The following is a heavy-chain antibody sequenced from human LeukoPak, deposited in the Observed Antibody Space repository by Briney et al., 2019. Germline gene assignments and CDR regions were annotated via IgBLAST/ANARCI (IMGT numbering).Heavy chain of an antibody. Sequence: SGTLSLTCAVAGGSMSRGIYAWNWIRQPPGKGLEWSGYIYHTGITYYNPSLRSRVTISVDRSKNQFSLKLSSVTAADTAVYYCARDNGDYHYYFDSWGQGILVTVSS. CDR1: GGSMSRGIYA. CDR2: IYHTGIT. CDR3: ARDNGDYHYYFDS. V-gene: IGHV4-30-2*01. D-gene: IGHD4-17*01. J-gene: IGHJ4*02.